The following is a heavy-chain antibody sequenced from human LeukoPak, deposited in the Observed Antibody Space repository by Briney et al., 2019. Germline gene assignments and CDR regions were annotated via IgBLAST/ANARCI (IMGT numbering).Heavy chain of an antibody. CDR1: GFIFSNSW. D-gene: IGHD1-26*01. Sequence: GGSLRLSCAAYGFIFSNSWMNWVRQAPGKGLEWVAGIREDGSEEYYVGSVKGRFTISRDNAKNSLYLQMNSLRAEDTAVYYCARDLGSYKVLDAFDIWGQGTMVTVSS. V-gene: IGHV3-7*01. CDR2: IREDGSEE. CDR3: ARDLGSYKVLDAFDI. J-gene: IGHJ3*02.